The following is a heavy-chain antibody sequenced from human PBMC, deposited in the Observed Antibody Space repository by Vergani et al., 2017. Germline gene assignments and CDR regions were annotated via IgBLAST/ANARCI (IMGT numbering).Heavy chain of an antibody. J-gene: IGHJ6*02. CDR2: ISAYNGNT. CDR1: GYTFTSYG. V-gene: IGHV1-18*04. Sequence: QVQLVQSGAEVKNPGASVKVSCKASGYTFTSYGISWVRQAPRQGLEWMGWISAYNGNTNYAQKHQGRVTMTTDTSTSTAYMELGSLGSDDTAVYYCARDPDIVGVLAAPYYYYYYCTDVWGQGTTVTVSS. D-gene: IGHD2-2*01. CDR3: ARDPDIVGVLAAPYYYYYYCTDV.